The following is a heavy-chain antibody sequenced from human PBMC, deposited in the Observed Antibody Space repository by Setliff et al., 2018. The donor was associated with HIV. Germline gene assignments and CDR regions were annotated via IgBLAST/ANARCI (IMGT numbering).Heavy chain of an antibody. CDR2: INAGTGNT. CDR1: GYRFTGFA. Sequence: ASVKVSCKASGYRFTGFAINWVRQAPGHRFEWMGWINAGTGNTKYSQKFQDRVTISRDIHANTAYMELSSLGSEDTAIYYCARSLREYSYGSPDYWGPGTLVTVSS. V-gene: IGHV1-3*01. J-gene: IGHJ4*02. D-gene: IGHD5-18*01. CDR3: ARSLREYSYGSPDY.